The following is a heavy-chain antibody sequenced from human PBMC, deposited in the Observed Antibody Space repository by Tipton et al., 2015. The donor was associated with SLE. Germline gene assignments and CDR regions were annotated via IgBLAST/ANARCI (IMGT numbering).Heavy chain of an antibody. D-gene: IGHD4-17*01. J-gene: IGHJ3*02. V-gene: IGHV3-64*01. Sequence: SLRLSCAASGFTFSAYAMHWVRQTPGKGLEYVSAISSDGITTYYANSVKGRFTISRDNSKNTLYLQMGSLRGEDMAVYYCAREKRPNTVDAFDIWGQGTMFTVSS. CDR1: GFTFSAYA. CDR3: AREKRPNTVDAFDI. CDR2: ISSDGITT.